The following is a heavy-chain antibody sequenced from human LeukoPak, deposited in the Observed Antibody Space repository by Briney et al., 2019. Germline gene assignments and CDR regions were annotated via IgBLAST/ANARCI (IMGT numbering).Heavy chain of an antibody. D-gene: IGHD2-2*01. V-gene: IGHV3-64*01. CDR2: ISTNEITT. CDR3: ARGAPHCSKTSCYSYYYGMDV. Sequence: GGSLRLSCAASGFTVSSNYMSWVRQAPGKGLEYVSTISTNEITTYYANSVKGRFTISRDNSKNTLYLQMGSLRAEDMAVYYCARGAPHCSKTSCYSYYYGMDVWGQGTTVTVSS. CDR1: GFTVSSNY. J-gene: IGHJ6*02.